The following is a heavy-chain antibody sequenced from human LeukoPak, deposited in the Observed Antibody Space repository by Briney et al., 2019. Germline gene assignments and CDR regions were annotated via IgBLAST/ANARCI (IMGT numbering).Heavy chain of an antibody. V-gene: IGHV3-7*01. D-gene: IGHD3-10*01. J-gene: IGHJ4*02. CDR2: INRDGSKI. CDR1: GFTLGTSW. CDR3: ARDFRQHRM. Sequence: PGGSLRLSCAASGFTLGTSWMTWVRQAPGKGLEWVANINRDGSKIDYLDSVKGRFIISRDSAKNALYLQMSSLRAEDTAVYYCARDFRQHRMWGQGTLVTVSS.